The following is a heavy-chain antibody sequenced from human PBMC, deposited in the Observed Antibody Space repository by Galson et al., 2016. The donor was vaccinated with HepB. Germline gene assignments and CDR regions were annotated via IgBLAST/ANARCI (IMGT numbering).Heavy chain of an antibody. V-gene: IGHV3-30*18. D-gene: IGHD6-6*01. CDR3: AKVPSQESSSDF. CDR1: GFTFSRYG. J-gene: IGHJ4*02. CDR2: ISYDGRQK. Sequence: SLRLSCAASGFTFSRYGVHWVRQAPGKGLEWVAVISYDGRQKYYADSVKGRFTVSRDNSRNTLSLQMNSLRLEDTGIYYCAKVPSQESSSDFWGQGALVTVSS.